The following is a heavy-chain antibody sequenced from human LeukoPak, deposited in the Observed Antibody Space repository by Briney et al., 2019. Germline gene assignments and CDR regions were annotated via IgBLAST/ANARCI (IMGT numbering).Heavy chain of an antibody. V-gene: IGHV1-69*13. CDR1: GGTFSSYA. CDR2: IIPIFGTA. Sequence: ASVKVSCKASGGTFSSYAISWVRQGPGQGLEWMGGIIPIFGTANYAQKFQGRVTITADESTSTAYMELSSLRSEDTAVYYCARSRHLGWNDAFDIWGQGTMVTVSS. D-gene: IGHD1-1*01. CDR3: ARSRHLGWNDAFDI. J-gene: IGHJ3*02.